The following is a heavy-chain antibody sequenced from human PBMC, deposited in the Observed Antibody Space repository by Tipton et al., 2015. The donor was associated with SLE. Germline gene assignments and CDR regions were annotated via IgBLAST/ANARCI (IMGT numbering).Heavy chain of an antibody. Sequence: SGGGVVQPGRSLRLSCAASGFTFSSYAMHWVRQAPGKGLEWVAVISYDGSNKYYADSVKGRFTISRDNSKNTLYLQMNSLRAEDTAVYYCASGGGGMHFDYWGQGTLVTVSS. J-gene: IGHJ4*02. CDR1: GFTFSSYA. V-gene: IGHV3-30*04. CDR2: ISYDGSNK. CDR3: ASGGGGMHFDY. D-gene: IGHD1-26*01.